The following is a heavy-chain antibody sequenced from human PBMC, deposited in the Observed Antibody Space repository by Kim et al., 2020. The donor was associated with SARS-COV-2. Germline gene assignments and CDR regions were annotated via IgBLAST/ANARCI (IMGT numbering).Heavy chain of an antibody. CDR3: ATRAGCSSTSCYYYYGMDV. Sequence: DRFTISRDNSKNTLYLQMNSLRAEDTAVYYCATRAGCSSTSCYYYYGMDVWGQGTTVTVSS. J-gene: IGHJ6*02. D-gene: IGHD2-2*01. V-gene: IGHV3-23*01.